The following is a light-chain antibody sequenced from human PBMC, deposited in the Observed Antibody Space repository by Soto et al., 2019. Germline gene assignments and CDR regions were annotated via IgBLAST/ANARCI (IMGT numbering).Light chain of an antibody. CDR2: NVS. V-gene: IGLV2-14*01. CDR1: SSDVGAYNY. Sequence: QSALTQPASVSGSPGQSITISCTGTSSDVGAYNYVSWYQQHPGKAPKLIIYNVSNRPSGVSNRFSGSKSANTASLTIFGLQADDEDDYYCSSFTDRTTVLFGGGTKLTVL. CDR3: SSFTDRTTVL. J-gene: IGLJ2*01.